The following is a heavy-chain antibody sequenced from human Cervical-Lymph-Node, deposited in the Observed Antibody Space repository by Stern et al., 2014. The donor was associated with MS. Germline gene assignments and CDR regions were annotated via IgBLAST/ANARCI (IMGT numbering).Heavy chain of an antibody. D-gene: IGHD1-26*01. CDR3: ARGELKEGLVRGMDV. V-gene: IGHV1-69*05. Sequence: QVQLVQSGAEVENPGSSVKVSCKASGVTFSSYAISWVRQAPGQGLECVGGIIPLFGTAKHAKTLQDRVPINTDGFTSTAYTEPSSLRSEDTTVYYCARGELKEGLVRGMDVWGQGTPVTVSS. CDR2: IIPLFGTA. J-gene: IGHJ6*02. CDR1: GVTFSSYA.